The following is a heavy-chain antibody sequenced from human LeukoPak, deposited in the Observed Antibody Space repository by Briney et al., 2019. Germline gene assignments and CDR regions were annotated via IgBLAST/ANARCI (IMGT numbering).Heavy chain of an antibody. V-gene: IGHV3-30*18. CDR3: AKDRRVIRGDDAFDI. D-gene: IGHD3-16*02. CDR1: GFTFSSYA. CDR2: ISYDGSNK. J-gene: IGHJ3*02. Sequence: GGSLRLSCAASGFTFSSYAMSWVRQAPGKGLEWVAVISYDGSNKYYADSVKGRFTISRDNSKNTLYLQMNSLRAEDTAVYYCAKDRRVIRGDDAFDIWGQGTMVTVSS.